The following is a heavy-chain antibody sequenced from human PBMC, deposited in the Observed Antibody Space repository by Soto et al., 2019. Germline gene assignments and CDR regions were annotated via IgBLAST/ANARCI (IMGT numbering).Heavy chain of an antibody. D-gene: IGHD6-13*01. CDR3: ARDLRAAGRPGMDV. Sequence: QVQLVQSGAEVKKPGSSVKVSCKASGGSFSSYAISWVRQAPGQGLEWMGGIITIVGTGNYAQNFQGRVTITADESTSRAYMELSSLRPEDTAMYYCARDLRAAGRPGMDVWGQGTTVTVYS. V-gene: IGHV1-69*01. CDR2: IITIVGTG. J-gene: IGHJ6*02. CDR1: GGSFSSYA.